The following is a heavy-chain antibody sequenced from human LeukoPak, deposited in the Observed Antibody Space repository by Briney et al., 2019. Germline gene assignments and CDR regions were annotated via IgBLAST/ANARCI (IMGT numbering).Heavy chain of an antibody. Sequence: PGGSLRLSCAASGFTFSSYSMNWVRQAQGKGLEWVSYISTTSSTIYYADSVKGRFTISRDNAKNSLYLQMNNLRAEDTAVYYCARKIVVAGQWYFDYWGQGTLVTVSS. J-gene: IGHJ4*02. CDR3: ARKIVVAGQWYFDY. V-gene: IGHV3-48*01. CDR2: ISTTSSTI. CDR1: GFTFSSYS. D-gene: IGHD6-19*01.